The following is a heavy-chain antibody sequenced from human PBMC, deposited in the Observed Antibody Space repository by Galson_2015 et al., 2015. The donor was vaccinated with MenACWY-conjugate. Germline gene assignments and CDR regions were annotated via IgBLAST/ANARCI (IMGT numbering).Heavy chain of an antibody. D-gene: IGHD2-21*02. CDR1: GYSFTSYW. CDR2: IYPGDSDT. J-gene: IGHJ3*02. V-gene: IGHV5-51*01. CDR3: ARLPRPVVVTAPNDAFDI. Sequence: QSGAEVKKPGESLTISCKGSGYSFTSYWIGWVRQMPGKGLEWMGIIYPGDSDTRYSPSFQGQVTISADKSISTAYLQWSSLKASDTAMYYCARLPRPVVVTAPNDAFDIWGQGTMVTVSS.